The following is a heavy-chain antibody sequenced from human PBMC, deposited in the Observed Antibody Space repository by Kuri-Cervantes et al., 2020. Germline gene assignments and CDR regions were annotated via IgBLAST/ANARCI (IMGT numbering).Heavy chain of an antibody. D-gene: IGHD3-10*01. CDR1: GFTFSSYW. CDR2: IYHSGST. V-gene: IGHV4/OR15-8*01. J-gene: IGHJ4*02. Sequence: ESLKISCAASGFTFSSYWMSWVRQPPGKGLEWIGEIYHSGSTNYKPSLKSRVSISVDKSKNQFSLKLSSVTAADTAVYFCARVEFGVTLVQGAFDYWGQGTLVTVSS. CDR3: ARVEFGVTLVQGAFDY.